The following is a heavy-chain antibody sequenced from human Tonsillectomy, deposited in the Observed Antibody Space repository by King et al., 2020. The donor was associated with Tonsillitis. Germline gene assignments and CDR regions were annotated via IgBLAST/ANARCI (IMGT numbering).Heavy chain of an antibody. CDR3: AKDMEGPLQAFDL. D-gene: IGHD1-1*01. CDR1: GFTLDDNA. V-gene: IGHV3-9*01. CDR2: ISWNSGSV. Sequence: VQLVESGGGLVQPGRSLRLSCAASGFTLDDNAMHWVRQAPGKGLEWVSGISWNSGSVGYADSVKGRFTLSRDNAKNSLYLQMNSLRTEDTALYYCAKDMEGPLQAFDLWGQGTMVTVSS. J-gene: IGHJ3*01.